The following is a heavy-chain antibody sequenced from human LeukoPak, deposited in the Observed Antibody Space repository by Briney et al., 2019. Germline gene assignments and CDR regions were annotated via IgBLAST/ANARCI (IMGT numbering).Heavy chain of an antibody. CDR3: ARHYNNYILRPFDY. Sequence: SETLSLTCAVSGYSIGNGYYWAWIRQPPGKGLEWIGSAYHSGTTYYNPSLQSRLTLSVDTSKNYFSLRLPSVTAADTAVYYCARHYNNYILRPFDYWGQGALVTVSS. V-gene: IGHV4-38-2*01. J-gene: IGHJ4*02. CDR2: AYHSGTT. CDR1: GYSIGNGYY. D-gene: IGHD4-11*01.